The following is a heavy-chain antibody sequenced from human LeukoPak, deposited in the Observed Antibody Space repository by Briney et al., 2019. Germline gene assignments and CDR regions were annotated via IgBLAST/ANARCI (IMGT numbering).Heavy chain of an antibody. Sequence: GRSLRLSCAASGFTFSSYAMHWVRQAPGKGLEWVAVISYDGSNKYYADSVKGRFTISRDNSKNTLYLQMNSLRAEDTAVYYCAREQDFSWYSSSSQTLTFDYWGQGTLVTVSS. V-gene: IGHV3-30*04. CDR3: AREQDFSWYSSSSQTLTFDY. CDR2: ISYDGSNK. J-gene: IGHJ4*02. CDR1: GFTFSSYA. D-gene: IGHD6-6*01.